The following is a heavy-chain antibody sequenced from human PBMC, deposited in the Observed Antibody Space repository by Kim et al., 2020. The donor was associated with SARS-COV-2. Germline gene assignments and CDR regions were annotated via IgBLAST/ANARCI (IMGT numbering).Heavy chain of an antibody. CDR2: IYYSGST. J-gene: IGHJ6*02. D-gene: IGHD6-13*01. Sequence: SETLSLTCTVSGGSISSSSYYWGWIRQPPGKGLEWIGSIYYSGSTYDNPSLKSRLTISVDTSKNQFSLKLSSVTAADTAVYYCAREGLSRSWYTTCYYGMDVWGQGTPVTVSS. V-gene: IGHV4-39*07. CDR1: GGSISSSSYY. CDR3: AREGLSRSWYTTCYYGMDV.